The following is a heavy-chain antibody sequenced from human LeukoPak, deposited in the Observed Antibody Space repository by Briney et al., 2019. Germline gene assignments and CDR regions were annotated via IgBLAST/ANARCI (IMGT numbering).Heavy chain of an antibody. CDR1: GFTVSSNY. J-gene: IGHJ3*02. D-gene: IGHD3-22*01. V-gene: IGHV3-53*01. CDR3: ARDYPEGYYYDSSVGAFDI. CDR2: IYSGGST. Sequence: GGSLRLSCAASGFTVSSNYMSWVRQAPGKGLEWVSVIYSGGSTYYADSVKGQFTISRDNSKNTLYLQMNSLRAEDTAVYYCARDYPEGYYYDSSVGAFDIWGQGTMVTVSS.